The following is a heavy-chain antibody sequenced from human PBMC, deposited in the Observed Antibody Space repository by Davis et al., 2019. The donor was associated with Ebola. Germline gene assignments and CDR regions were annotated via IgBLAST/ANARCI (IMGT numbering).Heavy chain of an antibody. J-gene: IGHJ6*02. Sequence: GGSLRLSCAASGFTFSDYYMSWIRQAPGKGLEWVSYISSSGSTIYYADSVKGRFTISRDNAKNSLYLQMNSLRAEDTAVYYCARDFYSSSSWGSGYYYYYGMDVWGQGTTVTVSS. V-gene: IGHV3-11*01. D-gene: IGHD6-6*01. CDR2: ISSSGSTI. CDR3: ARDFYSSSSWGSGYYYYYGMDV. CDR1: GFTFSDYY.